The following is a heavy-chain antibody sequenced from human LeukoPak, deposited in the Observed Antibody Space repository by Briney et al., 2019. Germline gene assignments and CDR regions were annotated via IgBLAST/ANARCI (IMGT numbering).Heavy chain of an antibody. CDR3: ARHMSVSYDAFDL. Sequence: PETLSLTCSVSDGSTTGYYWSWIRQPPGKGLEWIAYVYYTGRTLYNPSLESRVTISVDTSKTQFSLTVTSVTAADTAVYYCARHMSVSYDAFDLWGRGTTVTVSS. V-gene: IGHV4-59*08. D-gene: IGHD3-10*01. J-gene: IGHJ3*01. CDR2: VYYTGRT. CDR1: DGSTTGYY.